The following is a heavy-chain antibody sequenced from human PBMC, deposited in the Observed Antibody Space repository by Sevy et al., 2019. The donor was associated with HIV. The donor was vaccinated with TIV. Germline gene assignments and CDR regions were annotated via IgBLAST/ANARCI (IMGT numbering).Heavy chain of an antibody. CDR2: ISSSGSTI. J-gene: IGHJ4*02. CDR1: GFTFSDYY. V-gene: IGHV3-11*01. CDR3: ASAPQYYDILTGYYPPDY. Sequence: GSLRLSCAASGFTFSDYYMSWIRQAPGKGLEWVSYISSSGSTIYYADSVKGRFTISRDNAKNSLYLQMNSLRAEDTAVYYCASAPQYYDILTGYYPPDYWGQGTLVTVSS. D-gene: IGHD3-9*01.